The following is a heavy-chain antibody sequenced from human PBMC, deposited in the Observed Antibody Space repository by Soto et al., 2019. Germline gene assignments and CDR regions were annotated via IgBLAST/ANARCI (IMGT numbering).Heavy chain of an antibody. CDR2: IRSKANSYAT. D-gene: IGHD5-18*01. CDR3: TSTRLTYSYVEV. V-gene: IGHV3-73*01. Sequence: PGGSLILSCAASGFTFSCSAMHWVRQASGKGLEWVGRIRSKANSYATAYAASVKGRFTISRDDSRNTAYLQMSSLKTEDTAVYYCTSTRLTYSYVEVWGQGTLVTVS. CDR1: GFTFSCSA. J-gene: IGHJ4*02.